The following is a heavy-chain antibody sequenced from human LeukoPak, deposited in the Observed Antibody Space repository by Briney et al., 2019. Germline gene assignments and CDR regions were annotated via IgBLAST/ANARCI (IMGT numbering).Heavy chain of an antibody. CDR2: IYYSGST. CDR3: ARKSSRYSPFDY. J-gene: IGHJ4*02. V-gene: IGHV4-31*03. CDR1: GGSISSGGYY. Sequence: PSETLSLTCTVSGGSISSGGYYWSWIRQHPGKGLEWTGYIYYSGSTYYNPSLKSRVTISVDTSKNQFSLKLSSVTAADTAVYYCARKSSRYSPFDYWGQGTLVTVSS. D-gene: IGHD5-12*01.